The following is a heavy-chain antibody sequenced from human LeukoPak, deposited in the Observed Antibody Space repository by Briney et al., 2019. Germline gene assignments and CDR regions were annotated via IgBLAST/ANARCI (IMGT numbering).Heavy chain of an antibody. Sequence: PSETLSLTCTVSGYSISSGYYWGWIRQPPGKGLEWIGSIYHSASTYYNRSLKSRVTISVDTSKNQFSLKVSSVTAADTAVYYCARVLWFGKYYFDYWGQGTLVTVSS. CDR2: IYHSAST. V-gene: IGHV4-38-2*02. CDR3: ARVLWFGKYYFDY. J-gene: IGHJ4*02. D-gene: IGHD3-10*01. CDR1: GYSISSGYY.